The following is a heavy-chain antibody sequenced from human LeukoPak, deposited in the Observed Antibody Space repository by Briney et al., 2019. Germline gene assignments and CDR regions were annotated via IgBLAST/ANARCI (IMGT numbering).Heavy chain of an antibody. CDR3: ARGGSSTYIDH. D-gene: IGHD2-2*01. J-gene: IGHJ4*02. Sequence: GASVKVSCKTSGFTFTSYGFTWVRQAPGQGFEWMGWISAYNGNTNYAQKLQGRVTMTTGTSTSTVYMELRSLRSDDTAVYYCARGGSSTYIDHWGRGTLVTVSS. CDR1: GFTFTSYG. V-gene: IGHV1-18*01. CDR2: ISAYNGNT.